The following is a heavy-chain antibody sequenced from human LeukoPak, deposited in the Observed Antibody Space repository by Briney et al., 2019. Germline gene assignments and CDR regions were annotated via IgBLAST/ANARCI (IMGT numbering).Heavy chain of an antibody. CDR3: AKGRNIVATIGPFDY. D-gene: IGHD5-12*01. CDR1: GFTFSSYA. J-gene: IGHJ4*02. CDR2: ISGSGGST. V-gene: IGHV3-23*01. Sequence: GGSLRLSCAASGFTFSSYAMSWVRQAPGKGLEWVSAISGSGGSTYYAASVKGRFTISRDNSNNTLYLQMNSLRAEDTAVYYCAKGRNIVATIGPFDYWGQGTLVTVSS.